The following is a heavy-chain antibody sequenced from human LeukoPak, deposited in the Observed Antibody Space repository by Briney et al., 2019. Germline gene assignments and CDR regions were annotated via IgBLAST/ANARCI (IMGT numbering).Heavy chain of an antibody. D-gene: IGHD3-22*01. V-gene: IGHV4-4*07. CDR1: RDSMTSYY. CDR2: IHTSGTT. CDR3: ARSTGFYTTYYMDV. J-gene: IGHJ6*03. Sequence: SETLSLTCTVSRDSMTSYYWSWVRQPAGKGLEWIERIHTSGTTYYNPSLKSAVTLSLDTSNNQFSLRLSSVTAADTAVYYCARSTGFYTTYYMDVWGKGTTVTVSS.